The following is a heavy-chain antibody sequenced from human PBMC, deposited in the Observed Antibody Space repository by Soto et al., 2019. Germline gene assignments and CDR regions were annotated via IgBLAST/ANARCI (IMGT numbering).Heavy chain of an antibody. CDR3: SSYFDSSGYYYHYYGVEV. CDR1: GFTFSSYA. CDR2: ISGSGGST. J-gene: IGHJ6*02. Sequence: GGSLRLSCAASGFTFSSYAMSWVRQAPGKGLEWVSAISGSGGSTYYADSVKGRFTISRDNSKNTLYLQMNSLRAEDSAVYYCSSYFDSSGYYYHYYGVEVWGQGTTVTVSS. D-gene: IGHD3-22*01. V-gene: IGHV3-23*01.